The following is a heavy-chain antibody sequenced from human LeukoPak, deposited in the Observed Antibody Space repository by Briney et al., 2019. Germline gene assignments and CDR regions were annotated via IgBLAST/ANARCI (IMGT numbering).Heavy chain of an antibody. CDR1: GGSISSYY. D-gene: IGHD3-10*01. CDR3: ARHFGRCPISG. CDR2: IYYSGST. V-gene: IGHV4-59*08. Sequence: SETLSLTCTVSGGSISSYYWSWIRQPPGKGLEWIGYIYYSGSTNYNPSLKSRVTISVDTSKNQFSLKLSSVTAADTAVYYCARHFGRCPISGWGQGTLVTVSS. J-gene: IGHJ4*02.